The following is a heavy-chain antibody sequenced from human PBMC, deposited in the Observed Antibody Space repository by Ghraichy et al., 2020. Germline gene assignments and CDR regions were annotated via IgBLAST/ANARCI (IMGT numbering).Heavy chain of an antibody. CDR1: GFTFSSYA. D-gene: IGHD1-26*01. CDR3: ARVSGGYKVDY. Sequence: GGSLRLSCAASGFTFSSYAMSWVRQTPGKGLEWVSSIINSGGTTYYADSVKGRFTISRDNSKNTLYLQMNSLRAEDTAVYYCARVSGGYKVDYWGQGTLVTVSS. CDR2: IINSGGTT. J-gene: IGHJ4*02. V-gene: IGHV3-23*01.